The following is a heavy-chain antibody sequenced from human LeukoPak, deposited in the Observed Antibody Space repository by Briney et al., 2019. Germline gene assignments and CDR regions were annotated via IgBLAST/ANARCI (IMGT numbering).Heavy chain of an antibody. D-gene: IGHD3-16*01. V-gene: IGHV3-21*04. CDR3: ARDLGYLGGYYYYDYMDV. Sequence: GGSLRLSCAASGFTFSSYSMNWVRQAPGKGLEWVSSISSSSSYIYYADSVKGRFTISRDNAKNSLYLQMNSLRAEDTAVYYCARDLGYLGGYYYYDYMDVWGRGTTVTISS. CDR2: ISSSSSYI. CDR1: GFTFSSYS. J-gene: IGHJ6*03.